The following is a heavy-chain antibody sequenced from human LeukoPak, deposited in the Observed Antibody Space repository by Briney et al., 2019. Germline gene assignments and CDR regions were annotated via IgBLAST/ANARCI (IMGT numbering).Heavy chain of an antibody. CDR2: ISSSSSYI. Sequence: GGSLRLSCAASGFTFSSYSMNWVRQAPGKGLEWVSSISSSSSYIYYADSVKGRFTISRDNAKKSLYLQVNSLRVEDTAVYYCARAAPTRTLIGSGADYWGQGTLVTVSS. D-gene: IGHD3-22*01. CDR1: GFTFSSYS. V-gene: IGHV3-21*01. CDR3: ARAAPTRTLIGSGADY. J-gene: IGHJ4*02.